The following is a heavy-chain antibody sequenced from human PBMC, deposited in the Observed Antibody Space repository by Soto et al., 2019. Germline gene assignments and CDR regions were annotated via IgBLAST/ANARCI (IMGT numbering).Heavy chain of an antibody. CDR3: ARDRNTGYSYGPDYYYYGMDV. J-gene: IGHJ6*02. D-gene: IGHD5-18*01. V-gene: IGHV4-59*01. CDR1: GGSISSYY. Sequence: QVQLQESGPGLVKPSETLSLTCTVSGGSISSYYWSWIRQPPGKGLEWIGYIYYSGSTNYNPSLKSRVTISVDTSKNQFSLKLSSVTAADTAVYYCARDRNTGYSYGPDYYYYGMDVWGQGTMVTVSS. CDR2: IYYSGST.